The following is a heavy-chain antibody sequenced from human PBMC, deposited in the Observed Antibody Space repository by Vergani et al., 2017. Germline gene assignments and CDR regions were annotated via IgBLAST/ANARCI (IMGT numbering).Heavy chain of an antibody. V-gene: IGHV4-59*02. CDR2: VSFRGDT. J-gene: IGHJ4*02. D-gene: IGHD3-10*01. CDR1: GDSVNSYY. Sequence: QVKLQESGPGLVKPSETLSLTCTVSGDSVNSYYWSWIRQRPGKGLEWMGYVSFRGDTLYDPSVKGRMTISLNTSSNQFSLYLTSVTAADTAVYDCARSRIYYGAGSPDYWGEGTLVTVSS. CDR3: ARSRIYYGAGSPDY.